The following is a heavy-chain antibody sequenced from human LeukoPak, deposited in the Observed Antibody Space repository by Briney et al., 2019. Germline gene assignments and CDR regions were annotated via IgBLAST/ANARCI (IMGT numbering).Heavy chain of an antibody. V-gene: IGHV3-66*01. J-gene: IGHJ4*02. CDR1: GLTFNNAW. CDR3: ARIDY. CDR2: IYSSGIT. Sequence: GGSLRLSCAASGLTFNNAWVSWVRQAPGKGLEWVSLIYSSGITFYADSVKGRFTISRDNSENTLYLQMNSLRLEDTAVYYCARIDYWGQGTLVTVSS.